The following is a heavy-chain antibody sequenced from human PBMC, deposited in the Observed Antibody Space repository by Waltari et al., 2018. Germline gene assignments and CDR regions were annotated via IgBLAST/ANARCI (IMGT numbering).Heavy chain of an antibody. D-gene: IGHD3-3*01. V-gene: IGHV4-34*01. CDR2: ISHRGST. J-gene: IGHJ5*02. CDR3: ARAGAITIFGVVPRFVP. CDR1: GGSFSGYY. Sequence: QVQLQQWGAGLLKPSETLSLTCAVYGGSFSGYYWSWIRQPPGKGLEWIGEISHRGSTNYNPSLNSRVTISVDTSKNQFSLKLSSVTAADTAVYYCARAGAITIFGVVPRFVPWGQGTLVTVSS.